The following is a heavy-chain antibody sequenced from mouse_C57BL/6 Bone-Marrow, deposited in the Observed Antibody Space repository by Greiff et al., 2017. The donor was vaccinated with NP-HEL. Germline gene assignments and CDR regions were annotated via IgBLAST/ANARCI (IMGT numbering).Heavy chain of an antibody. CDR1: GYAFSSSW. J-gene: IGHJ3*01. CDR3: ASVYYGNYEFAY. V-gene: IGHV1-82*01. D-gene: IGHD2-1*01. Sequence: QVQLQQSGPELVKPGASVKISCKASGYAFSSSWMNWVKQRPGKGLEWIGRIYPGDGDTNYNGKFKGKATLTADKSSSTAYMQLSSLTSEDSAVYFCASVYYGNYEFAYWGQGTLVTVSA. CDR2: IYPGDGDT.